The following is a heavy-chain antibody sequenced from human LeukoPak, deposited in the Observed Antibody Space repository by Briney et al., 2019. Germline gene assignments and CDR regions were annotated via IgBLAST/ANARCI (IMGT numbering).Heavy chain of an antibody. D-gene: IGHD2-15*01. CDR2: MDYSGTT. J-gene: IGHJ4*02. CDR1: GGSVSTYF. V-gene: IGHV4-59*02. CDR3: VRDIRFIGDTHCFDH. Sequence: PSETLSLTCTVSGGSVSTYFWSWIRQPPGKGLEWIAYMDYSGTTNYNPSLRSRVTISIDTSKNQFPLSLSSVTAADTAVYYCVRDIRFIGDTHCFDHWGQGTLVTVSS.